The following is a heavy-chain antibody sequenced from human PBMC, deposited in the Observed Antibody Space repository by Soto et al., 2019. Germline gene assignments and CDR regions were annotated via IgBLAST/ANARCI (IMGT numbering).Heavy chain of an antibody. V-gene: IGHV1-69*06. J-gene: IGHJ4*02. CDR3: ARAPVNRYSYDSHFVY. CDR1: GGTFRSYA. CDR2: IIPIFGTA. Sequence: LVKVSCKSSGGTFRSYAIIWVRQAPGQGLEWMGGIIPIFGTANYAQKFQGRVTITADKSTSTAYMELSSLRSEDTAVYYCARAPVNRYSYDSHFVYWGQGTLVTVSS. D-gene: IGHD5-18*01.